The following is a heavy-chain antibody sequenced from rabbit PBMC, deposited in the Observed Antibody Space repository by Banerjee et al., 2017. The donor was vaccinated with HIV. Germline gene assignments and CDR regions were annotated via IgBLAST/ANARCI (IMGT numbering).Heavy chain of an antibody. V-gene: IGHV1S40*01. Sequence: QSLEESGGDLVKPGTSLTLTCTASGFSLNIYEMCWVRQAPGKGLEWIACIYAGSSGSTYYATWAKGRFTVSKTSSTTVTLQMTSLTAADTATYFCARSDTTYWTFDLWGQGTLVTVS. CDR2: IYAGSSGST. CDR1: GFSLNIYE. J-gene: IGHJ4*01. CDR3: ARSDTTYWTFDL. D-gene: IGHD1-1*01.